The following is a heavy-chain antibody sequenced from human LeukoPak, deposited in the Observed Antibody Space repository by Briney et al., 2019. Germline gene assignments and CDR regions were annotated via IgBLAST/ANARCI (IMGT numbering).Heavy chain of an antibody. CDR1: GGSFSVYY. V-gene: IGHV4-34*01. CDR2: INHRGST. J-gene: IGHJ6*03. CDR3: AIAAGQYYYYYMDV. Sequence: SVTLSLTCAVYGGSFSVYYWSWIRQPPGKGLEWIGEINHRGSTNYNPSLTSRVTISVDTSKNHCSLKLGSVNAADTVMYFCAIAAGQYYYYYMDVWGKGTTVTVSS. D-gene: IGHD6-13*01.